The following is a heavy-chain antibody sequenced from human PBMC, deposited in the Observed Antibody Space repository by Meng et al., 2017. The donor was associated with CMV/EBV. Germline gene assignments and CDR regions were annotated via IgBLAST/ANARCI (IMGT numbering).Heavy chain of an antibody. Sequence: GGSLRLSCAASGFTFDDYAMHWVRQAPGKGLVWVSRINSDGSSTSYADSVKGRFTISRDNAKNTLYLQMNSLRAEDTAVYYCARYGEGGWFDPWGQGTLVTVSS. V-gene: IGHV3-74*01. CDR2: INSDGSST. CDR3: ARYGEGGWFDP. J-gene: IGHJ5*02. CDR1: GFTFDDYA. D-gene: IGHD3-10*01.